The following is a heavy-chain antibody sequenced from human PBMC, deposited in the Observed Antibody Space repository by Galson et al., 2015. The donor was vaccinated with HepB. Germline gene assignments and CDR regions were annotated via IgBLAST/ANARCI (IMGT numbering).Heavy chain of an antibody. CDR3: AAAGYCSSTSCSTGNSYFDL. J-gene: IGHJ2*01. V-gene: IGHV5-10-1*01. D-gene: IGHD2-2*01. CDR2: IDPSDSYT. CDR1: GYSFTSYW. Sequence: QSGAEVKKPGESLRISCKGSGYSFTSYWISWVRQMPGKGLEWMGRIDPSDSYTNYSPSFQGHVTISADKSISTAYLQWSSLKASDTAMYYCAAAGYCSSTSCSTGNSYFDLWGRGTLVTVSS.